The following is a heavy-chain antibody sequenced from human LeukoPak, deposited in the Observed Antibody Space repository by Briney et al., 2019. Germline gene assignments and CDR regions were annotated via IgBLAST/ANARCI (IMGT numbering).Heavy chain of an antibody. J-gene: IGHJ4*02. CDR1: GFTFSNYA. Sequence: GGSLRLSCVTSGFTFSNYAMSWVRQAPGKGLEWVSAISGSGEIWYADSVQGRFIISRDSSKNTLYLQMNSLRVEDTAVYYCASRDPCSGGTCYGLGYWGQGTLVTVSS. CDR3: ASRDPCSGGTCYGLGY. D-gene: IGHD2-15*01. CDR2: ISGSGEI. V-gene: IGHV3-23*01.